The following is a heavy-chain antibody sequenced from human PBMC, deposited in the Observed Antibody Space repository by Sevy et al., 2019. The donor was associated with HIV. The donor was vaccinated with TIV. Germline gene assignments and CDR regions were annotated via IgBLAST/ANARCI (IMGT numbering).Heavy chain of an antibody. CDR3: AKGGIAVAAKPYYFDY. CDR2: LSGSGGNT. V-gene: IGHV3-23*01. J-gene: IGHJ4*01. D-gene: IGHD6-19*01. Sequence: GGSLRLSCAASGFTFSTYAMSWVRQAPGKGLEWVSALSGSGGNTYYSGSVKGRFPISRDNSKTTLYLQMNNLRAEDTAVYYCAKGGIAVAAKPYYFDYWGHGTLVTVSS. CDR1: GFTFSTYA.